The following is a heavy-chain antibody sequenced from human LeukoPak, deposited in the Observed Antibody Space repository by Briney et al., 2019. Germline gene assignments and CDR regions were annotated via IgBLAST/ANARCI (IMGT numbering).Heavy chain of an antibody. D-gene: IGHD3-22*01. CDR1: GFTFSNAW. CDR3: TAEAITMIVVVSY. Sequence: GGSLRLSCAASGFTFSNAWMSWVRQAPGKGLEWVGRIKSKTGGGTTDYAAPVKGRFTIPRDDSKNTLYLQMNSLKTEDTAVYCCTAEAITMIVVVSYWGQGTLVTVSS. J-gene: IGHJ4*02. V-gene: IGHV3-15*01. CDR2: IKSKTGGGTT.